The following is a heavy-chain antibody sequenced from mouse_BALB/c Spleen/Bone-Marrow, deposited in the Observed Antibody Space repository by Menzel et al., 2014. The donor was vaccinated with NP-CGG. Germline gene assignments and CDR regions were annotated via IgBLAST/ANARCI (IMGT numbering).Heavy chain of an antibody. CDR2: SNPSNGGS. CDR3: TRSNYGYWYFDV. CDR1: GYTFSNYY. D-gene: IGHD1-1*01. Sequence: VKLVDSGAELVKPGASVKLSCKASGYTFSNYYMYWVKQRPGQGLEWIGESNPSNGGSNFNEKFKSKATLTVDKSSSTAYMQLSSLTSEDSAVYYCTRSNYGYWYFDVWGAGTTVTVSS. J-gene: IGHJ1*01. V-gene: IGHV1S81*02.